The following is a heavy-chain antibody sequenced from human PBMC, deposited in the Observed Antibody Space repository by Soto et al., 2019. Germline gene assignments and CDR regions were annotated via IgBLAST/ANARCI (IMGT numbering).Heavy chain of an antibody. J-gene: IGHJ2*01. V-gene: IGHV1-69*12. Sequence: QVQLVQSGAEVKKPGSSVKVSCKASGGTFSNYPVSWVRQAPGQGLEWMGGIIPIFGTVNYAQKFQGRLTITADAAPSTAYMELSSLRSEDTAVYYCARANHRWLQLCDFDLWGRGTLVTVSS. D-gene: IGHD5-12*01. CDR2: IIPIFGTV. CDR3: ARANHRWLQLCDFDL. CDR1: GGTFSNYP.